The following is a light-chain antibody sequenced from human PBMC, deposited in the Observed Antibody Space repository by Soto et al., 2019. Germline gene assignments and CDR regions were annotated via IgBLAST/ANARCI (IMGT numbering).Light chain of an antibody. Sequence: QSALTQPASVSGSPGQSIAISCTGTSSDVGTYDYVSWYQQYPDKAPKLIIYEVTQRPSGVSNRFSGSKSGNTASLTIFGRQGAAEADYYCCSHTSVNTRVFGTGTKVTVL. J-gene: IGLJ1*01. CDR3: CSHTSVNTRV. CDR2: EVT. V-gene: IGLV2-14*01. CDR1: SSDVGTYDY.